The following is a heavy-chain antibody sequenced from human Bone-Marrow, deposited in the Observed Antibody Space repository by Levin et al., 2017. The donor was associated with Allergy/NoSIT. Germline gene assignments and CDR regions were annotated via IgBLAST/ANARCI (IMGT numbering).Heavy chain of an antibody. CDR3: ARRIGTRGFDP. Sequence: AASVKVSCKGSGYSFTSYWISWVRQMPGKGLEWMGRIDPSDSYTNYSPSFQGHVTISADKSISTAYLQWSSLKASDTAMYYCARRIGTRGFDPWGQGTLVTVSS. CDR1: GYSFTSYW. CDR2: IDPSDSYT. D-gene: IGHD1-26*01. V-gene: IGHV5-10-1*01. J-gene: IGHJ5*02.